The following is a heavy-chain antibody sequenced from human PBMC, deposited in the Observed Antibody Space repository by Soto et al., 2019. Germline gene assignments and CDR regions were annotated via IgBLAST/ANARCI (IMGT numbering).Heavy chain of an antibody. CDR1: GGSLSSGGYY. D-gene: IGHD5-12*01. CDR3: ARDTQRGYSGYFDS. V-gene: IGHV4-31*03. CDR2: IYYSGST. Sequence: QVQLQESGPGLVKPSQTRSISCTVSGGSLSSGGYYWSWIRQHPGKGLEWIGFIYYSGSTYYNPSLKSRVTISVDTSQNQFSLKLSSVTAADTAVYYCARDTQRGYSGYFDSWGQGTLVTVSS. J-gene: IGHJ4*02.